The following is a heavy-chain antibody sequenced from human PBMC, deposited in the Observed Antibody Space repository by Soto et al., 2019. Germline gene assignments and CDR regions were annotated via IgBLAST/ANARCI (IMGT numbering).Heavy chain of an antibody. CDR3: ARGSTHFDD. Sequence: EVQLVESGGGLVQPGGSLRLSCAASGFTLSPFWMHWVRQVPGKGPVWVSRINSDGNSTSYADSVKGRFTISRENAKNTLDLQMNSLREEDTAVYYCARGSTHFDDWGQGNLVTVSS. CDR1: GFTLSPFW. CDR2: INSDGNST. J-gene: IGHJ4*02. D-gene: IGHD2-2*01. V-gene: IGHV3-74*01.